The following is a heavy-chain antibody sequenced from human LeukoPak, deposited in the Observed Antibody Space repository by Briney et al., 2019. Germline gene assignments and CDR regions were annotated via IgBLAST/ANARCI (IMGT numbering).Heavy chain of an antibody. J-gene: IGHJ4*02. CDR3: ARVKSPLYGSGNYYPDY. D-gene: IGHD3-10*01. CDR2: IYSGGTT. V-gene: IGHV3-66*01. Sequence: GGSLRLSCAASGFTVSSNHMSWVRQAPGKGLEWVSLIYSGGTTYYADSVKGRFTISRDNSKNPLSLQMNSLRAEDTAVYYCARVKSPLYGSGNYYPDYWGQGTLVTVSS. CDR1: GFTVSSNH.